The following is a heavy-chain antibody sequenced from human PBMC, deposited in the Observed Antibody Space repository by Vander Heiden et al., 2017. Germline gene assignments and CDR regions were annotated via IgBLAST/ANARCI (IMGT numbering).Heavy chain of an antibody. CDR1: GFTFSNAW. CDR3: TTVTWRQIWPPGGY. V-gene: IGHV3-15*01. Sequence: EVQLVESGGGLVKPGGSLRLSCAASGFTFSNAWMSWVRQAPGKGLEWVGRIKSKTDGGTKDYAAPVKGRFTISRDDSKNTLYLQMKRMKTEATAVYYSTTVTWRQIWPPGGYWGQGTMVTVYS. CDR2: IKSKTDGGTK. D-gene: IGHD5-18*01. J-gene: IGHJ4*02.